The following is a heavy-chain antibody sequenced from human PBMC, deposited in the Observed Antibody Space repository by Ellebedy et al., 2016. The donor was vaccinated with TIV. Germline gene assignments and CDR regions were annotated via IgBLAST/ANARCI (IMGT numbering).Heavy chain of an antibody. Sequence: PGGSLRLSCAASGFTFSDYYMSWIRQAPGKGLEWVSYISSSGSTIYYADSVKGRFTISRDNAKNSLYLQMNSLRDEDTAVYYCAIPYGSGSYYNGGVAFDIWGQGTMVTVSS. D-gene: IGHD3-10*01. CDR3: AIPYGSGSYYNGGVAFDI. CDR2: ISSSGSTI. J-gene: IGHJ3*02. CDR1: GFTFSDYY. V-gene: IGHV3-11*01.